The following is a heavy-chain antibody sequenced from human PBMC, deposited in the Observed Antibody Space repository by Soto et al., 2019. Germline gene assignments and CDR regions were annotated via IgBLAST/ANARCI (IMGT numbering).Heavy chain of an antibody. CDR3: ARSYGSGYRAFDY. CDR1: GDTFSFYS. Sequence: QVQLVQSGAEVRKPGSSVKVSCKASGDTFSFYSINWVRQAPGLGLEWMGRINPILSMSNYAQRFQGRVTMTADKSTSTAYMEHSGLRSEDKAIYYCARSYGSGYRAFDYWGQGALVTVSS. CDR2: INPILSMS. J-gene: IGHJ4*02. D-gene: IGHD3-10*01. V-gene: IGHV1-69*02.